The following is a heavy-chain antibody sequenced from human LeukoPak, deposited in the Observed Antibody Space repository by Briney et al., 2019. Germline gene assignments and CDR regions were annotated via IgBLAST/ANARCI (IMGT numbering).Heavy chain of an antibody. CDR3: ARDAPLDP. Sequence: GGSLRLSCAASGFTFSSYEMNWVRQAPGKGLEWVSVIYSGGSTYYADSVKGRFTISRDNSKNTLYLQMNSLRAEDTAVYYCARDAPLDPWGQGTLVTVSS. CDR2: IYSGGST. J-gene: IGHJ5*02. V-gene: IGHV3-53*01. CDR1: GFTFSSYE.